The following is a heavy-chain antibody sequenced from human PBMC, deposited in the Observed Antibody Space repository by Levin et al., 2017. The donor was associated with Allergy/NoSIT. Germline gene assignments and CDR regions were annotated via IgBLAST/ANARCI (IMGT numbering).Heavy chain of an antibody. Sequence: PGGSLRLSCAGSGFSISSYWLHWVRQVPGKWPVWVARIGTDGSDTSYADSVKGRFTISRDNARNTLYLQMNSLRAEDTAVYYCTRDPLNYGRVGYYFDYWGQGVLVTVSA. CDR3: TRDPLNYGRVGYYFDY. CDR1: GFSISSYW. V-gene: IGHV3-74*01. CDR2: IGTDGSDT. D-gene: IGHD3-16*01. J-gene: IGHJ4*02.